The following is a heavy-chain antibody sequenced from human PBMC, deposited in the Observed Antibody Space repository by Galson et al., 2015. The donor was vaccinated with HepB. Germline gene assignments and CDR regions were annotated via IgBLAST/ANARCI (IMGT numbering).Heavy chain of an antibody. CDR3: ARDGRRDDFWSGYYYYYMDV. D-gene: IGHD3-3*01. V-gene: IGHV3-30-3*01. CDR2: ISYDGSNK. CDR1: GFTFSSYA. Sequence: SLRLSCAASGFTFSSYAMHWVRQAPGKGLEWVAVISYDGSNKYYADSVKGRFTISRDNSKNTLYLQMNSLRAEDTAVYYCARDGRRDDFWSGYYYYYMDVWGKGTTVTVSS. J-gene: IGHJ6*03.